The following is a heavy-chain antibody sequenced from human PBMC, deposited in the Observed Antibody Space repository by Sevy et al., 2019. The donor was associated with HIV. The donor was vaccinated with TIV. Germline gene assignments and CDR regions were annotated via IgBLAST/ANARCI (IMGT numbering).Heavy chain of an antibody. J-gene: IGHJ1*01. CDR1: GFTFSSYA. D-gene: IGHD4-17*01. CDR2: ISYDGSNK. V-gene: IGHV3-30-3*01. Sequence: GGSLRLSCAASGFTFSSYAMHWVRQAPGKGLEWAAVISYDGSNKYYADSVKGRFTISRDNSKNTLYLQMNSLRAEDTAVYYCARVATVTTAEYFQHWGQGTLVTVSS. CDR3: ARVATVTTAEYFQH.